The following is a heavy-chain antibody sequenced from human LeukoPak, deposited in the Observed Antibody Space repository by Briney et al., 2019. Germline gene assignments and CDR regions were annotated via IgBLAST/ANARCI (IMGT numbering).Heavy chain of an antibody. J-gene: IGHJ6*03. D-gene: IGHD3-3*01. V-gene: IGHV4-38-2*01. CDR1: GYSISSGYY. Sequence: SETLSLTCAVSGYSISSGYYWGWIRQPPGKGRKWFGGINHSGSTYYNPSLKSRVTISVDTSKNQFSLKLSSVTAADTAVYYCARNDFWSGSSYYYYYYMDVWGKGTTVTVSS. CDR3: ARNDFWSGSSYYYYYYMDV. CDR2: INHSGST.